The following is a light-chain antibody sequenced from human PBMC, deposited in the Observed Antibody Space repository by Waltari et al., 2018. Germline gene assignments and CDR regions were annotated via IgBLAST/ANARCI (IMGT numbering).Light chain of an antibody. V-gene: IGLV7-43*01. Sequence: QTVVTQEPSLTVSPGGTVTPTCPSSTGAVTSGYYPNWFQQKPGQAPRSLIDTTSNKRSWTPARFSGSLLGGKTDLTLSVVQPEDEDVYYCLLYYDGSHFWVFGGGTKLTVL. CDR2: TTS. CDR3: LLYYDGSHFWV. J-gene: IGLJ3*02. CDR1: TGAVTSGYY.